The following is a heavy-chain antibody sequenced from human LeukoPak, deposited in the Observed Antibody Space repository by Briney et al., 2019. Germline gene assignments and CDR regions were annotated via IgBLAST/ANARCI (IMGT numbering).Heavy chain of an antibody. V-gene: IGHV1-69*13. D-gene: IGHD3-22*01. CDR1: GGTFSSYA. J-gene: IGHJ4*02. CDR2: IIPIFGTA. CDR3: ARDKTNYYDSSGYYVHGY. Sequence: ASVKVSCKASGGTFSSYAISWVRQAPGQGLEWMGGIIPIFGTANYAQKFQGRVTITADESTSTAYMELSSLRSEDTAVYYCARDKTNYYDSSGYYVHGYWGQGTLVTVSS.